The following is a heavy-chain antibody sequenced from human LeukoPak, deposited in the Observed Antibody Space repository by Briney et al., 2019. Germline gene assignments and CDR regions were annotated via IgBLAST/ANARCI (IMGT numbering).Heavy chain of an antibody. CDR1: GGTFITYA. J-gene: IGHJ2*01. V-gene: IGHV1-69*05. CDR2: IIPIFGTA. D-gene: IGHD3-22*01. Sequence: SVQDSCKASGGTFITYAISWVRQAPGQGLQWMGGIIPIFGTANYAQKSQGRVTVTTDESTGTAYMDVSSLRSEDTAVYYCARASGYLKALYWYFDLWGRGTLVTVSS. CDR3: ARASGYLKALYWYFDL.